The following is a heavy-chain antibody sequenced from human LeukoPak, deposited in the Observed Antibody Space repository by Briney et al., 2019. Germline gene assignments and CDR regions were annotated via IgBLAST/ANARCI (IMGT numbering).Heavy chain of an antibody. J-gene: IGHJ6*03. CDR2: IRYDGNKK. CDR3: ARDRGGSSNSTGYYYYYYMDV. D-gene: IGHD3-16*01. Sequence: GGSLRLSCAASGFTFSSYGMHWVRQAPGKGVEWVAFIRYDGNKKYYADSVKGGFTISRENTKNTLYLQMNSLRAEDTAVYYCARDRGGSSNSTGYYYYYYMDVWGKGTTVTVSS. CDR1: GFTFSSYG. V-gene: IGHV3-30*02.